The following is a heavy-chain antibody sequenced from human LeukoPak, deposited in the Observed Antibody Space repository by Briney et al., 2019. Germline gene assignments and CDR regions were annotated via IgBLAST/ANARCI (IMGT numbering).Heavy chain of an antibody. CDR3: ARQGGGSYFYYYMDV. D-gene: IGHD1-26*01. V-gene: IGHV5-51*01. Sequence: LGESLKISCKGSGYSFTSYWIGWVRQMPGKGLEWMGIIYPGDSDTGYSPSFQGQVTISADKSISTAYLQWSSLKASDTAMYYCARQGGGSYFYYYMDVWGKGTTVTVSS. CDR2: IYPGDSDT. CDR1: GYSFTSYW. J-gene: IGHJ6*03.